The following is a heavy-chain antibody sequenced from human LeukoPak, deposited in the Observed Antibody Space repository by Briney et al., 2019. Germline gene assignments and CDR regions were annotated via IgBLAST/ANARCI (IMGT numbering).Heavy chain of an antibody. J-gene: IGHJ4*02. CDR1: GFTFSSYG. CDR3: AKDPDYYCSGSYYSDY. V-gene: IGHV3-30*18. D-gene: IGHD3-10*01. Sequence: GGSLRLSCAASGFTFSSYGMHWVRQAPGKGLEWVAVISYDGSNKYYADSVKGRFTISRDNSKNTLYLQMNTLRAEDTAVYYCAKDPDYYCSGSYYSDYWGQGTLVTVSS. CDR2: ISYDGSNK.